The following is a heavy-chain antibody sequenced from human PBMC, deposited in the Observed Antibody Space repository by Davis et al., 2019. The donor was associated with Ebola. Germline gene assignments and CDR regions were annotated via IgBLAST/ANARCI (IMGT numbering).Heavy chain of an antibody. V-gene: IGHV4-38-2*01. D-gene: IGHD3-10*01. CDR1: GYSISSGSY. CDR3: SERGSSV. Sequence: PSETLSLTCAVSGYSISSGSYWGWIRQPPGKRLEWIGSIYYTGNAYYNSSLASRATISVDTSKNQFSLKLTSVTAADTAMYYCSERGSSVWGQGTLVTVSS. J-gene: IGHJ4*02. CDR2: IYYTGNA.